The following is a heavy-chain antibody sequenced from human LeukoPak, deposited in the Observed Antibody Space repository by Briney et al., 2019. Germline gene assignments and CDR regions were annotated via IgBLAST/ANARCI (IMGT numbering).Heavy chain of an antibody. J-gene: IGHJ4*02. V-gene: IGHV1-2*06. CDR3: TRAGISATDY. Sequence: EWMGRINPNSGGTNYAQKFQGRVTMTRDTSISTAYMELSRLRSDDTAVYYCTRAGISATDYWGQGTLVTVSS. CDR2: INPNSGGT. D-gene: IGHD1-20*01.